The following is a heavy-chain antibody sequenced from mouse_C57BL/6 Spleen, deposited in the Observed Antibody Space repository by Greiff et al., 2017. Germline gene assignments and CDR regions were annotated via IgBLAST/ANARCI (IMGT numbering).Heavy chain of an antibody. Sequence: FQLQQSGAELVRPGASVKLSCTASGFNIKDYYMHWVKQRPEQGLEWIGRIDPEDGDTEYAPKFQGKATMTADTSSNTAYLQLSSLTSEDTAVYYCTKGVQLRLGYWGQGTTLTVSS. D-gene: IGHD3-2*02. J-gene: IGHJ2*01. CDR2: IDPEDGDT. CDR1: GFNIKDYY. V-gene: IGHV14-1*01. CDR3: TKGVQLRLGY.